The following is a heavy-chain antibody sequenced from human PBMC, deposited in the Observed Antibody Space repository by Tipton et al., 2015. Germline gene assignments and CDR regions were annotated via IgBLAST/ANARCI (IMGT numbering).Heavy chain of an antibody. V-gene: IGHV4-38-2*01. Sequence: TLSLTCAVSAYSISTDYYWVWIRQPPGKGLEWIGTISHSGSTYYTPSLKSRVTISVDTSKSQFFLKLTSVIAADTAVYFCARGRGWRVFDYWGQGTLVTVSS. CDR1: AYSISTDYY. CDR2: ISHSGST. D-gene: IGHD3-10*01. J-gene: IGHJ4*02. CDR3: ARGRGWRVFDY.